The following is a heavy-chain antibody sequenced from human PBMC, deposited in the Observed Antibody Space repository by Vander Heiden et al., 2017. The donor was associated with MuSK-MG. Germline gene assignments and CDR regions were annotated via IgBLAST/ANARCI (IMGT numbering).Heavy chain of an antibody. V-gene: IGHV3-23*01. CDR3: AKDLPLEKVYYYYGMDV. J-gene: IGHJ6*02. CDR2: ISGSGGST. Sequence: EVQLLESGGGLVQPGGSLRLSCAASGFTFSSYAMSWVRQAPGKGLEWVSAISGSGGSTYYADSVKGRFTISRDNSKNTLYLQMNSLRAEDTAVYYCAKDLPLEKVYYYYGMDVWGQGTTVTVSS. CDR1: GFTFSSYA.